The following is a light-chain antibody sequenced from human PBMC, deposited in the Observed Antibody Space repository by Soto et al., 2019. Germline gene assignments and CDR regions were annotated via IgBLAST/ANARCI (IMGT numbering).Light chain of an antibody. CDR3: CSYAGTYTFFV. J-gene: IGLJ1*01. Sequence: QSALTQPRSVSGSPGQSVTISCSGSSSDVGGYNYVSWYQQQPGKAPKLLIYDVTIRTSGVSDRFSGSKSGNTASLTISDLQAEDDGDYYRCSYAGTYTFFVFGTGTKVTVL. CDR1: SSDVGGYNY. CDR2: DVT. V-gene: IGLV2-11*01.